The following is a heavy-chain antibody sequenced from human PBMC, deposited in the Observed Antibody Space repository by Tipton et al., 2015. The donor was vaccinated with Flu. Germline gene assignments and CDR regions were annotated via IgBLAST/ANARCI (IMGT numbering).Heavy chain of an antibody. D-gene: IGHD3-16*01. J-gene: IGHJ4*02. Sequence: LSLTCTVSGGSVSSRTYYWGWIRQPPGKGLEWIGNIYYSGSTYYNPSLKSRVTISVDTSKNQFSLKLSSVTAADTAVYYCARERGLTPIWGQRTLVTVSS. CDR1: GGSVSSRTYY. V-gene: IGHV4-39*07. CDR3: ARERGLTPI. CDR2: IYYSGST.